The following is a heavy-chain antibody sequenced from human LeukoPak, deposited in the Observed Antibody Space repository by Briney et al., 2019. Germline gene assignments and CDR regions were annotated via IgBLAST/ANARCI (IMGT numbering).Heavy chain of an antibody. Sequence: SQTLSLTCTVSGGSISSGSYYWSWIRQPAGKGLEWIGRIYTSGSTNYNPSLKSRVTMSVDTSKNQFSLKLSSVTAADTAVYYCARGYEDYSNPYNWFDPWGQGTLVTVSS. D-gene: IGHD4-11*01. CDR3: ARGYEDYSNPYNWFDP. CDR1: GGSISSGSYY. CDR2: IYTSGST. J-gene: IGHJ5*02. V-gene: IGHV4-61*02.